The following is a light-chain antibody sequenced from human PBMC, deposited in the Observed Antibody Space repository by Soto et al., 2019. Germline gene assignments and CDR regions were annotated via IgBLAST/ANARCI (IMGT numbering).Light chain of an antibody. V-gene: IGKV1-39*01. J-gene: IGKJ2*01. CDR3: QQSDSTPYT. CDR2: DAS. CDR1: QTISTY. Sequence: QMTQSPSCLSASVGDRVTITCRASQTISTYLNWYQQKQGKAPRXXIYDASSLLSGVPSRFSGSGSGTDFTLTIASLQPEDFSTYYCQQSDSTPYTFGQGTKVDI.